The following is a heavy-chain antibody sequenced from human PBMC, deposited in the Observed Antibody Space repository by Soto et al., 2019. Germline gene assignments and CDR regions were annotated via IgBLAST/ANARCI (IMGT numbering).Heavy chain of an antibody. CDR2: IYHSGST. Sequence: SETLSLTCAVSGGSISSGGYSWSWIRQPPGKGLEWIGYIYHSGSTYYNPSLKSRVTISVDRSKNQFSLKLRSVTAADTAVYYCARVRRSGSFDYWGQGTLVTVSS. D-gene: IGHD1-26*01. CDR1: GGSISSGGYS. J-gene: IGHJ4*02. V-gene: IGHV4-30-2*01. CDR3: ARVRRSGSFDY.